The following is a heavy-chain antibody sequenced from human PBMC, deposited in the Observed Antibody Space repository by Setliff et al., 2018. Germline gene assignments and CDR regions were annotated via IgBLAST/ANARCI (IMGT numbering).Heavy chain of an antibody. CDR2: IYHSGSA. V-gene: IGHV4-38-2*01. CDR1: GYSISSDHY. D-gene: IGHD3-22*01. CDR3: ARAHTWSLPNDNSGYPGWFDP. J-gene: IGHJ5*02. Sequence: SETLSLTCAVSGYSISSDHYWGWIRQPPGKGLEWIGSIYHSGSAYYNPSLKSRVTMSVDTSKNHVSLKLSSVTAADTAVYYCARAHTWSLPNDNSGYPGWFDPWGQGTLVTVSS.